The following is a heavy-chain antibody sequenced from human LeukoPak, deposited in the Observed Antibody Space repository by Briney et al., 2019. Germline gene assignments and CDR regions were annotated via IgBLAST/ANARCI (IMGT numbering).Heavy chain of an antibody. V-gene: IGHV4-59*08. CDR1: GGSISNYY. J-gene: IGHJ3*02. CDR2: FYYSGDT. Sequence: SETLSLTCTVSGGSISNYYCSWSRQPPGQGLGWIGYFYYSGDTYYNPSLKRRVTVSVDTSKNQCSLSLSFVTAADTAVHYCASTYYYDSSGYFCAFDIWGQGTMVTVSS. CDR3: ASTYYYDSSGYFCAFDI. D-gene: IGHD3-22*01.